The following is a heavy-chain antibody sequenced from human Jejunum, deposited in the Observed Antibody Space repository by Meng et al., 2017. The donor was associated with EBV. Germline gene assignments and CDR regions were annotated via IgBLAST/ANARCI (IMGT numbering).Heavy chain of an antibody. CDR1: VGFHSTDNW. V-gene: IGHV4-4*02. J-gene: IGHJ4*02. CDR3: ARDRGVEDY. D-gene: IGHD5-24*01. Sequence: QVQLQESGPGLVKPSRTLSLTCAVPVGFHSTDNWWSWVRQPPGKGLEYIGEIHHSGSTKYNPSLKSRVTISVDKSNNHFSLKLSSVTAADTAVYYCARDRGVEDYWGQGTLVTVSS. CDR2: IHHSGST.